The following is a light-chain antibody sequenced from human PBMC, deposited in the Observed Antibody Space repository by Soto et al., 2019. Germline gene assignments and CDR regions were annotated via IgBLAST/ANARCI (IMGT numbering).Light chain of an antibody. Sequence: EIVMTQSPATLSVSPGERATLSCRASQSVSSNLAWYQQKPGQAPRLLIYGASTRATGIPARFSGSGSGTEFTLTISGLQAEDVGVYFCQQYSSTSLTFGAGTKVEIK. CDR1: QSVSSN. J-gene: IGKJ4*01. CDR2: GAS. V-gene: IGKV3-15*01. CDR3: QQYSSTSLT.